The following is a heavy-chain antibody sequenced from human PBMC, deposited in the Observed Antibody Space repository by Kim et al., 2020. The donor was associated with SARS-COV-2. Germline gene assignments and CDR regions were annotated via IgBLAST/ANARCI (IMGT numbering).Heavy chain of an antibody. V-gene: IGHV3-74*01. D-gene: IGHD3-9*01. Sequence: YADSVKGRFTISRDNARNTLFLQMNSLRDEDTAVYYCARVGETTGYYFAYWGQGVLVTVSS. CDR3: ARVGETTGYYFAY. J-gene: IGHJ4*02.